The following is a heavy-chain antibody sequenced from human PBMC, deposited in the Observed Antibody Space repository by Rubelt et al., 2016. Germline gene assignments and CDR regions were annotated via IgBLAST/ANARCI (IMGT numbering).Heavy chain of an antibody. Sequence: QVQLVQSGAEVKKPGASVKVSCKASGYTFTSYGISWVRQAPGQGLEWMGWISAYNGNTNYAQKLQGRVTMTTDTSTSTADMELRSLRSDDTAVYYCARAVSPAYYYYGMDVWGQGTTVTVSS. CDR1: GYTFTSYG. V-gene: IGHV1-18*01. D-gene: IGHD4-11*01. CDR3: ARAVSPAYYYYGMDV. CDR2: ISAYNGNT. J-gene: IGHJ6*02.